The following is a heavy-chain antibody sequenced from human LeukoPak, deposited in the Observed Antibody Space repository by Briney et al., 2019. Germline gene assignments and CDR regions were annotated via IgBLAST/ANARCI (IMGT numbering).Heavy chain of an antibody. CDR1: GGSFSGYF. CDR3: ASSWLRFWYKNYCDDNAIDV. D-gene: IGHD1-1*01. V-gene: IGHV4-34*01. Sequence: SETLSLTCAVDGGSFSGYFWSWIRQPPGKGLEWIGEFNQSGRTKYNPSLKSRVTISVDTSKNQTSLKLSSVTASDTAMYYCASSWLRFWYKNYCDDNAIDVWGQGTMVTVSS. J-gene: IGHJ3*01. CDR2: FNQSGRT.